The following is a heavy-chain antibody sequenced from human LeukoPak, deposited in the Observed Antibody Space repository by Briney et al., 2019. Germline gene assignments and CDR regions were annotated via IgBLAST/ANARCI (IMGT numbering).Heavy chain of an antibody. CDR3: TRDTGTTGEVKFDP. D-gene: IGHD4-17*01. CDR2: IYTSGST. CDR1: GNSFGDYY. J-gene: IGHJ5*02. Sequence: SETLSLTCTVSGNSFGDYYWSWIRQPAGKGLEWIGRIYTSGSTTYNPSLKSRVTMSVDTSKSQFSLNLMSVTAADTAVYYCTRDTGTTGEVKFDPWGQRTLVTVSS. V-gene: IGHV4-4*07.